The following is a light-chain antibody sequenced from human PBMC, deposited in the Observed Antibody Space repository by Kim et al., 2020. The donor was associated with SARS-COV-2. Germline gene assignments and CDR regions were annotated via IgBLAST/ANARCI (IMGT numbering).Light chain of an antibody. V-gene: IGKV4-1*01. Sequence: RATINCKSSQNIFYSSNNKNFLTWYQQKPGQPPKVLIYWASIRESGVPDRFSGSGSATDFTLTISSLQAEDVAVYYCQQYFATPYTLGQGTKLEI. CDR1: QNIFYSSNNKNF. CDR2: WAS. CDR3: QQYFATPYT. J-gene: IGKJ2*01.